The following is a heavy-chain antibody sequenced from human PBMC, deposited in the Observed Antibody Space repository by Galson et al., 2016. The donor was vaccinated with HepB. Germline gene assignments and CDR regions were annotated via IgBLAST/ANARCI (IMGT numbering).Heavy chain of an antibody. V-gene: IGHV4-4*02. Sequence: ETLSLTCAVSSGSISSRNWWSWVRQPPGEGLEWIGEIYHSGSTNYNPSLQSRVTISVDKSKNQFSLKLSSVTAADTAVYYCARSGQWLGTWFDPWGQGTLVTVSS. CDR2: IYHSGST. D-gene: IGHD6-19*01. J-gene: IGHJ5*02. CDR1: SGSISSRNW. CDR3: ARSGQWLGTWFDP.